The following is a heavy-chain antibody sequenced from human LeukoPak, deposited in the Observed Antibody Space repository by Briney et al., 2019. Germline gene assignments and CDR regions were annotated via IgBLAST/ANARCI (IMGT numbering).Heavy chain of an antibody. CDR3: ARDSRLRYFDWLPLDY. V-gene: IGHV1-18*04. CDR2: ISAYNGNT. CDR1: GYTFTSYG. J-gene: IGHJ4*02. D-gene: IGHD3-9*01. Sequence: ASVKVSCKASGYTFTSYGISWVRQAPGQGLEWMGWISAYNGNTNYAQKLQGRVTMTTDTSTSTAYMELRSLRSGDTAVYYCARDSRLRYFDWLPLDYWGQGTLVTVSS.